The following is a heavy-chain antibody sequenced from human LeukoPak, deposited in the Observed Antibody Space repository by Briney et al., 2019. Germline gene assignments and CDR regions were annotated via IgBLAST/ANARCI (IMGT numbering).Heavy chain of an antibody. V-gene: IGHV3-33*01. CDR1: GLTFSSHG. CDR3: ARMKGSQFDY. D-gene: IGHD3-10*01. J-gene: IGHJ4*02. Sequence: PGGSLRPSCAASGLTFSSHGMHWVRQAPGKGLEWVAVIWYDGSKKDYADSVKGRFTISRDNSKNTLYLQMNSLRAEDTAVYYCARMKGSQFDYWGQGTLVTVSS. CDR2: IWYDGSKK.